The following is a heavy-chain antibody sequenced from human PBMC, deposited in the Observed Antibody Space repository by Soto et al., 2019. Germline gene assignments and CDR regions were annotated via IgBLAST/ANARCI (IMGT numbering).Heavy chain of an antibody. CDR1: GGSISSYY. D-gene: IGHD3-3*01. V-gene: IGHV4-59*01. J-gene: IGHJ6*02. CDR2: IYYSGST. Sequence: SDTLSLTCTVSGGSISSYYWSWIRQPPGKGLEWIGYIYYSGSTNYNPSLKSRVTISVDTSKNQFSLKLSSVTAADTAVYYCARVPLDFWSGYYRADYYGMDVWGQGTTVTVSS. CDR3: ARVPLDFWSGYYRADYYGMDV.